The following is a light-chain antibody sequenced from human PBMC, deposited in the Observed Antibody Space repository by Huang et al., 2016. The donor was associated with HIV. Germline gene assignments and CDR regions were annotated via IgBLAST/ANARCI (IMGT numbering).Light chain of an antibody. V-gene: IGKV1-8*01. CDR3: QQYYSFPLT. CDR2: ATS. Sequence: AIRITQSPSSLSASTGDKVSITCRASQDINTYLAWYQQKPGKPPSRLFYATSTLQSGVPSRFSGSGSGTDFTLTITHLHSEDFATYYFQQYYSFPLTFGQGSQVEV. CDR1: QDINTY. J-gene: IGKJ1*01.